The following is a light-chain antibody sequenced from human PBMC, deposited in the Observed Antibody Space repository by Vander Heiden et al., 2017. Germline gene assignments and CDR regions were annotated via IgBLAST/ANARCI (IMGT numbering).Light chain of an antibody. CDR1: NIGSKS. CDR3: QVWDSTTDHHV. J-gene: IGLJ1*01. CDR2: DDS. Sequence: SYVLTQPPSGSVAPRQTAKITCGGKNIGSKSVHWYQQRPGQAPVLVVYDDSDRPSGIPERFSGSNSGNAATLTISRVEAGDEADYYCQVWDSTTDHHVFATGTKVTVL. V-gene: IGLV3-21*02.